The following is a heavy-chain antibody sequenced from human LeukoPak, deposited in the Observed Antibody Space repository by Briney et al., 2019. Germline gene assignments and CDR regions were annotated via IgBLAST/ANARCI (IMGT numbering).Heavy chain of an antibody. J-gene: IGHJ4*02. Sequence: SVKVSCKASGGNFNSNAIHWVRQAPGQGLEWMGGIVPIFGITKYAQSLQGRVTITTDESTSTAYMELNSLRSDDTAVYFCAKRHYGSGSYSNSRFDCWGQGSLVTVSS. CDR2: IVPIFGIT. V-gene: IGHV1-69*05. CDR1: GGNFNSNA. CDR3: AKRHYGSGSYSNSRFDC. D-gene: IGHD3-10*01.